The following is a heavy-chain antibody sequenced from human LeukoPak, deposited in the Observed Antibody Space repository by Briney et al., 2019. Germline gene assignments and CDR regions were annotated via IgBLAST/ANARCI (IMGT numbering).Heavy chain of an antibody. CDR3: AMGSSLFDY. D-gene: IGHD6-6*01. J-gene: IGHJ4*02. CDR2: IYHSGST. Sequence: PSETLFLTCTLSGGSISNYYWSWIRQPPGKGLEWIGYIYHSGSTYYNPSLKSRVTISADRSKNQFSLKLSSVTAADTAVYYCAMGSSLFDYWGQGTLVTVSS. V-gene: IGHV4-59*04. CDR1: GGSISNYY.